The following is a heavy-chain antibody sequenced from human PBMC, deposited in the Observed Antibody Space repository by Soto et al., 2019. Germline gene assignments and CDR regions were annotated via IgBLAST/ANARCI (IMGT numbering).Heavy chain of an antibody. CDR2: TYYSGSS. J-gene: IGHJ5*02. V-gene: IGHV4-30-2*05. CDR3: ARTSGYCISSSCYGTKSYWFDP. CDR1: GGSISSGGYS. Sequence: PSETLSLTCAVSGGSISSGGYSWSWVRQTPGKGLEWIGYTYYSGSSYYNPSLKSRVTISVDTSKNQFSLKLSSVTAADTAVYYCARTSGYCISSSCYGTKSYWFDPWGQGTLVTVSS. D-gene: IGHD2-2*01.